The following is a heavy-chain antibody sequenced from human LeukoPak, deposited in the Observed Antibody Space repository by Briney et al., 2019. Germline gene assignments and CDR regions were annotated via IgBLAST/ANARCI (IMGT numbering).Heavy chain of an antibody. CDR1: GGTFSSYA. V-gene: IGHV1-69*06. CDR2: IIPIFGTA. J-gene: IGHJ4*02. CDR3: AKMGRAVAGGRVDY. D-gene: IGHD6-19*01. Sequence: SVKVSCKASGGTFSSYAISWVRQAPGQGLEWMGGIIPIFGTANYAQKFQGRVTITADKSTSTAYMELSSLRSEDTAVYYCAKMGRAVAGGRVDYWGQGTLVTVSS.